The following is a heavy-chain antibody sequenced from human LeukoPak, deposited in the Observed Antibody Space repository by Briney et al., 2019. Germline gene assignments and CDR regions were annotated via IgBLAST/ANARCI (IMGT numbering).Heavy chain of an antibody. D-gene: IGHD2-21*02. CDR1: GFTFSDYY. CDR2: ISSSGSTI. V-gene: IGHV3-11*01. Sequence: GGSLRLSCAASGFTFSDYYMTWIRQAPGKGLEWVSCISSSGSTIFYADSVKGRLTISRDNAKSSLFLQMNSLRAEDTAVYYCARVNRVTAIQELDYWGQGTLVTVSS. CDR3: ARVNRVTAIQELDY. J-gene: IGHJ4*02.